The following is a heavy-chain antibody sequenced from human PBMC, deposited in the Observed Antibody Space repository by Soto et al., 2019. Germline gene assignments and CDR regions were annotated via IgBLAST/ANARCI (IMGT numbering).Heavy chain of an antibody. CDR2: INNAGTT. J-gene: IGHJ6*02. CDR1: GFDASVNF. V-gene: IGHV3-66*01. Sequence: EVQLVESGGTLVQPGGSLKLSCAASGFDASVNFMTWVRQAPGKGLEWVPAINNAGTTFYADSVKGRFTISRDDSKNTLFLQMNSLRVEATAMYYCVRENYYYGMDVWGQGTAVTVSS. CDR3: VRENYYYGMDV.